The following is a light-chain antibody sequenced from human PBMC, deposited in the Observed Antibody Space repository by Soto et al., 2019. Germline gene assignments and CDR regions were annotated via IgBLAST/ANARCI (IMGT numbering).Light chain of an antibody. Sequence: EIVLTQSPATLSLSPGERATLSCRASQSVSSYLAWYQQKPGLAPRLLIYDASSRATGVPDRFSGSGCGADFILTISRLEPEDFAVYYCQQYGSSPFTFGPGTKVDIK. CDR3: QQYGSSPFT. J-gene: IGKJ3*01. V-gene: IGKV3D-20*01. CDR2: DAS. CDR1: QSVSSY.